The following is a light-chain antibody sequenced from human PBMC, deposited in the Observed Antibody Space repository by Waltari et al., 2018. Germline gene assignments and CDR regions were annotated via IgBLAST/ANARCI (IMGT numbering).Light chain of an antibody. CDR3: GTWDSSLTAGV. CDR1: SSNIGNNY. CDR2: DNN. J-gene: IGLJ3*02. V-gene: IGLV1-51*01. Sequence: QSVLTQPPSVSAALGQKVTVSCSGSSSNIGNNYVSWYQQVPGTAPKIVIYDNNKRSSGIPDRFPASKSGTSATLAITGLQTGDEADYYCGTWDSSLTAGVFGGGTKVTVL.